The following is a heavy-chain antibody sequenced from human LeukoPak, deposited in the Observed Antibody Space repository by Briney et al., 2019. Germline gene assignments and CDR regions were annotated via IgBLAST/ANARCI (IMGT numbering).Heavy chain of an antibody. CDR3: ARGMSPARYSSGYYSKGGLDF. CDR1: GGTFSSYA. CDR2: SIPIFGTA. J-gene: IGHJ4*02. D-gene: IGHD3-22*01. Sequence: SVKVSCKASGGTFSSYAISWVRQAPGQGLEWMGGSIPIFGTANYAQKFQGRVTITTDESTSTAYMELSSLRSEDTAVYYCARGMSPARYSSGYYSKGGLDFWGQGTLVTVSS. V-gene: IGHV1-69*05.